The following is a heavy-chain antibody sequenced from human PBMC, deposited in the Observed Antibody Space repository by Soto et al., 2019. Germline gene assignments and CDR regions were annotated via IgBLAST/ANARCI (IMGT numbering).Heavy chain of an antibody. Sequence: GASVKVSCKASGYTFTNYYIHWVRQAPGQGLEWMGIINPSGGSTIYAQKFQGRFTISRDNSQSTLYLQMNSLRTEDTAIYYCAKETIQVGGPNYFDYWGQGALVTVSS. J-gene: IGHJ4*02. CDR3: AKETIQVGGPNYFDY. V-gene: IGHV1-46*01. CDR1: GYTFTNYY. CDR2: INPSGGST. D-gene: IGHD1-1*01.